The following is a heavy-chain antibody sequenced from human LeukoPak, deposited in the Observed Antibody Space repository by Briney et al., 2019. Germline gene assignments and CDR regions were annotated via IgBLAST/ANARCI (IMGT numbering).Heavy chain of an antibody. CDR3: AKDQTSGSSTEY. CDR1: GFTFSSYA. Sequence: GGSLRLSCAASGFTFSSYAMHWVRQAPGKGLEWVAVISYDGSNKYYADSVKGRFTISRDNSKNTLYLQMNSLSPEDTAIYYCAKDQTSGSSTEYWGQGTLVTVSS. CDR2: ISYDGSNK. J-gene: IGHJ4*02. V-gene: IGHV3-30-3*01. D-gene: IGHD7-27*01.